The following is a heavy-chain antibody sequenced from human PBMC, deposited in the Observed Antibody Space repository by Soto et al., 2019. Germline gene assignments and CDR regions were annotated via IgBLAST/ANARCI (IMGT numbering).Heavy chain of an antibody. Sequence: QVQLVESGGGLVKPGGSLRLSCAASGFTFSDYYMSWIRQAPGKGLEWVSYISSSSSYTNYADSVKGRFTISRDNAKKLLYLQMNSRRAEDTSVYYWARDDRRVVARFGSYNGMDVGGQGPTVTVSS. CDR1: GFTFSDYY. CDR3: ARDDRRVVARFGSYNGMDV. D-gene: IGHD2-15*01. V-gene: IGHV3-11*06. J-gene: IGHJ6*02. CDR2: ISSSSSYT.